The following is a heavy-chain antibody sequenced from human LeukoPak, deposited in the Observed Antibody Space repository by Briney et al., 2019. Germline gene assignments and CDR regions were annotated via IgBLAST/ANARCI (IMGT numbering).Heavy chain of an antibody. Sequence: PGGSLRLSCAPSGFTFSSYAMSWVRQAPGKGLEWVSGIGGSGGITYNADSVKGRFTISRDNSRNTLYLQMNSPRAEDTAVYYCAILPGYSSGWYEVNYRGQGTLVTVSS. CDR3: AILPGYSSGWYEVNY. CDR2: IGGSGGIT. V-gene: IGHV3-23*01. D-gene: IGHD6-13*01. J-gene: IGHJ4*02. CDR1: GFTFSSYA.